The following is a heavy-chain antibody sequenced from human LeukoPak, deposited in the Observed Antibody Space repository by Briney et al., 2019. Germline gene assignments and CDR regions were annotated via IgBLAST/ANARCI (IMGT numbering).Heavy chain of an antibody. CDR1: GGSVSNSYF. Sequence: SETLSLTCTVSGGSVSNSYFWSWIRQPPGKGLDWIGYIYYSGSTNYNPSLKSRVTISVDTSKNQFSLKLSSVTAADTAVYYCARDRGYDFWSGYYNYYYYGMDVWGQGTTVTVSS. CDR3: ARDRGYDFWSGYYNYYYYGMDV. CDR2: IYYSGST. V-gene: IGHV4-61*01. D-gene: IGHD3-3*01. J-gene: IGHJ6*02.